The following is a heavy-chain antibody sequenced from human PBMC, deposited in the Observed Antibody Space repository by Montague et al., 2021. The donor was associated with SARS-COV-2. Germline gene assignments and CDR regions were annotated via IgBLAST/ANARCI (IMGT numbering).Heavy chain of an antibody. CDR1: GASISSGTYF. CDR2: IYTSGAT. V-gene: IGHV4-61*02. J-gene: IGHJ2*01. D-gene: IGHD4-17*01. Sequence: TLSLTCTVSGASISSGTYFWNWIRHPAGKGLEWIGRIYTSGATNYNPSLKSRVTMSIDTSKNDFSLRLTSVTAADTAVYYCARSDSTTVTTWFLDLWGRGTLATASS. CDR3: ARSDSTTVTTWFLDL.